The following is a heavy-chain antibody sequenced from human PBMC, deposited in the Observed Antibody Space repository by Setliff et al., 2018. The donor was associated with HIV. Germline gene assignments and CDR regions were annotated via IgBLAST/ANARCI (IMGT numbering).Heavy chain of an antibody. CDR3: ARLAPPDDYGDLGGIDH. V-gene: IGHV3-74*01. J-gene: IGHJ4*02. Sequence: PGGSLRLSCVTSGFTFTNYWMFWVRQAPGKGLVWVSRINSDGSSTGYADSVEGRFTISRDNAENSLSLQMNSLRAEDTAVYYCARLAPPDDYGDLGGIDHWGQGTLVTVSS. CDR1: GFTFTNYW. CDR2: INSDGSST. D-gene: IGHD4-17*01.